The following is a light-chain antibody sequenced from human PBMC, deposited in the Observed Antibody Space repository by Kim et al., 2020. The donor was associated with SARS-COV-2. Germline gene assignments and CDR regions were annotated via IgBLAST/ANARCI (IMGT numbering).Light chain of an antibody. V-gene: IGLV1-44*01. CDR2: SNN. CDR3: AAWYDSLNGVV. Sequence: RATMSCCGGPSHIGSYTVNSYQLRPGTAHKNLIYSNNQRPSGVPDRFSGSRSGTSASLAISGLQSEDEADYYCAAWYDSLNGVVFGGGTQLTVL. J-gene: IGLJ3*02. CDR1: PSHIGSYT.